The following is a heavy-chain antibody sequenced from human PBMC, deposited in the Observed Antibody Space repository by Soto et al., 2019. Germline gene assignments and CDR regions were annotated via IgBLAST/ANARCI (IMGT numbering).Heavy chain of an antibody. V-gene: IGHV1-69*13. Sequence: SVKVSCKASGGTFSSYAISWVRQAPGQGLEWMGGIIPIFGTANYAQKFQGRVTITADESTSTAYMELSSLRSEDTAVYYCARSGNMITFGGVIVITGPFVYWGQGTLVTVSS. CDR2: IIPIFGTA. J-gene: IGHJ4*02. CDR3: ARSGNMITFGGVIVITGPFVY. D-gene: IGHD3-16*02. CDR1: GGTFSSYA.